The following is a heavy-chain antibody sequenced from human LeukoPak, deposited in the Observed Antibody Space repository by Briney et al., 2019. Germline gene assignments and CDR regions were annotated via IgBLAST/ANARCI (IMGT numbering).Heavy chain of an antibody. CDR1: GFTFSAYW. V-gene: IGHV3-7*02. Sequence: GGSLRLSCAASGFTFSAYWMSWVRQAPGKGLNWVANIKQDGSETYYVDSVKGRFTISRDNAKNSLYLQMNSLRVEDTAVYYCTRYIADSSGSPSPSAFNIWGQGTMVTVSS. CDR2: IKQDGSET. J-gene: IGHJ3*02. CDR3: TRYIADSSGSPSPSAFNI. D-gene: IGHD3-22*01.